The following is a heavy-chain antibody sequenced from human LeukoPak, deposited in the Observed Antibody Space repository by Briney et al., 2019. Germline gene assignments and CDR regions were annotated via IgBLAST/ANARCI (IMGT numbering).Heavy chain of an antibody. CDR1: GFTFSSYS. CDR2: ISSSSSTI. J-gene: IGHJ3*02. CDR3: AKALLWFGELIDAFDI. Sequence: GGSLRLSCAASGFTFSSYSMNWVRQAPGKGLEWVSYISSSSSTIYYADSVKGRFTIPRDNAKNSLYLQMNSLRAEDTAVYYCAKALLWFGELIDAFDIWGQGTMVTVSS. D-gene: IGHD3-10*01. V-gene: IGHV3-48*01.